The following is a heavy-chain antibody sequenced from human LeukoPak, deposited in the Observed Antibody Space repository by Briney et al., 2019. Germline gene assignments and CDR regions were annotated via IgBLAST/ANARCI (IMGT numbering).Heavy chain of an antibody. CDR2: IYYSGST. CDR1: GGSISSYY. J-gene: IGHJ4*02. Sequence: SETLSLTCTVSGGSISSYYWSWIRQPPGKGLEWIGYIYYSGSTNYNPSLKSRVTISVDTSKNQFSLKLSSVTAADTAVYYCARVTRRHYYDKGRFDYWGQGTLVTVSS. D-gene: IGHD3-22*01. V-gene: IGHV4-59*01. CDR3: ARVTRRHYYDKGRFDY.